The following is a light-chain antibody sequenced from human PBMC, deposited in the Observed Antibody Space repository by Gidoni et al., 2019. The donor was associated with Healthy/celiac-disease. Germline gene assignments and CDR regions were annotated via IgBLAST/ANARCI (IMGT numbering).Light chain of an antibody. J-gene: IGLJ1*01. CDR1: KLGDKY. CDR3: QAWDSSTGV. V-gene: IGLV3-1*01. CDR2: QDS. Sequence: SFELTQPPPGSVSPGQTASITSSGDKLGDKYACWYQQKPGQSPVLVIYQDSKRPSGIPERFSGSNSGNTATLTISGTQAMDEADYYCQAWDSSTGVFGTGTKVTVL.